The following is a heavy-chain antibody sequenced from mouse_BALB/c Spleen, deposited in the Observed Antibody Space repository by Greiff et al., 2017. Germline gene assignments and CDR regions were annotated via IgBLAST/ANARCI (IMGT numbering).Heavy chain of an antibody. CDR2: ISDGGSYT. CDR1: GFTFSDYY. Sequence: EAKLMESGGGLVKPGGSLKLSCAASGFTFSDYYMYWVRQTPEKRLEWVATISDGGSYTYYPDSVKGRFTISRDNAKNNLYLQMSSLKSEDTAMYYCARGRRYDDFYFDYWGQGTTLTVSS. D-gene: IGHD2-14*01. J-gene: IGHJ2*01. CDR3: ARGRRYDDFYFDY. V-gene: IGHV5-4*02.